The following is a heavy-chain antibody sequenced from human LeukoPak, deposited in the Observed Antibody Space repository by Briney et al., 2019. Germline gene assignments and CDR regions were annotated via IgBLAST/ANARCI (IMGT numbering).Heavy chain of an antibody. J-gene: IGHJ6*03. V-gene: IGHV4-4*02. CDR1: GGSISSSNW. Sequence: SETLSLTCAVSGGSISSSNWWSWVRQPPGKGLEWIGEIYHSGSTNYNPSLKSRVTISVGTSKNQFSLKLSSVTAADTAVYYCARATHSSGYYYMDVWGKGTTVTVSS. CDR2: IYHSGST. D-gene: IGHD2-15*01. CDR3: ARATHSSGYYYMDV.